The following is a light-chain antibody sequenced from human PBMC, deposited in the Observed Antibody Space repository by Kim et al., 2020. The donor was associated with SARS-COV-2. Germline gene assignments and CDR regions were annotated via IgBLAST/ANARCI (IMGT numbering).Light chain of an antibody. V-gene: IGLV3-19*01. CDR2: GNN. J-gene: IGLJ2*01. CDR1: NRRRNH. Sequence: TVVIISYHGNRRRNHSGCCHQKTGGPALLVILYGNNVRPSGVPDRFSGSSSGNTAFLTITGAQVGDEAAYYCNSRDSNDPVVFGGGTQLTVL. CDR3: NSRDSNDPVV.